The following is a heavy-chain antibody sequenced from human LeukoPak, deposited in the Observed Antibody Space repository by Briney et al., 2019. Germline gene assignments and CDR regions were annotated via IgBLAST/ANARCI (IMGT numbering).Heavy chain of an antibody. CDR3: ARVWELSFDH. J-gene: IGHJ4*02. Sequence: PGGSLRLSCVASAFAFSSNCMSWVRQAPGKGLEWVASIKEDGSETYYVDSVKGRFTISRDNSRNTLSLQMKSLRAEDTALYYCARVWELSFDHWGQGTLVTVSS. D-gene: IGHD1-26*01. CDR1: AFAFSSNC. V-gene: IGHV3-7*05. CDR2: IKEDGSET.